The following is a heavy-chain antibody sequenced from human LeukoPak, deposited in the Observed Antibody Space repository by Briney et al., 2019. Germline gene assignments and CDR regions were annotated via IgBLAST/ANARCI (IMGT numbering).Heavy chain of an antibody. CDR1: GGSIRSYY. J-gene: IGHJ5*02. V-gene: IGHV4-59*01. CDR2: IYYGGVT. D-gene: IGHD4-17*01. CDR3: ATSGATTATTWGGNWFDP. Sequence: SETLSLTCTVSGGSIRSYYWSWIRQPPGKGLECIGYIYYGGVTNYNPSLKSRVTFSVDTSKSQFSLKLSSVTAADTAVYYCATSGATTATTWGGNWFDPWGQGALVTVSS.